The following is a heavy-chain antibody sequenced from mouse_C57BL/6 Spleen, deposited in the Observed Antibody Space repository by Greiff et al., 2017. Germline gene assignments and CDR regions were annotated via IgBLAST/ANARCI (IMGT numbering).Heavy chain of an antibody. CDR3: ARYFTTVVATKDYAMDY. CDR2: IDPSDSYT. J-gene: IGHJ4*01. D-gene: IGHD1-1*01. CDR1: GYTFTSYW. Sequence: QVQLQQPGAELVKPGASVKLSCKASGYTFTSYWMQWVNQRPGQGLEWIGEIDPSDSYTNYNQKFKGKATLTVDTSSSTAYMQLSSLTSEDSAVYYCARYFTTVVATKDYAMDYWGQGTSVTVSS. V-gene: IGHV1-50*01.